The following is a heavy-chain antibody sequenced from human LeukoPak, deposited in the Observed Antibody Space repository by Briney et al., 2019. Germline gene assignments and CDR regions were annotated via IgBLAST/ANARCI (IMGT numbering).Heavy chain of an antibody. Sequence: GRSLRLSCAASGFTFSSYAMHWVRQAPGKGLEWVAVISYDGSNKYYADSVKGRFTISRDNSKNTLYLQMNSLRAEDTAVYYCARDHYYGSGSYEDYWGQGTLVTVSS. CDR3: ARDHYYGSGSYEDY. CDR1: GFTFSSYA. D-gene: IGHD3-10*01. CDR2: ISYDGSNK. J-gene: IGHJ4*02. V-gene: IGHV3-30-3*01.